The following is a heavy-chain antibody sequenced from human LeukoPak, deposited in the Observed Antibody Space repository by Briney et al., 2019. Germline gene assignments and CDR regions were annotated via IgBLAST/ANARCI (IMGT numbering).Heavy chain of an antibody. CDR3: ARDATYSSGWYIDP. J-gene: IGHJ5*02. V-gene: IGHV1-2*02. CDR2: INPNSGGT. Sequence: ASVTVSCKASGYTFTGYYMHWVRQAPGQGLEWMGWINPNSGGTNYAEKFQGRVTMTRDTSISTAYMVLSRLRSDDTAVYYCARDATYSSGWYIDPWGQGTLVTVSS. D-gene: IGHD6-19*01. CDR1: GYTFTGYY.